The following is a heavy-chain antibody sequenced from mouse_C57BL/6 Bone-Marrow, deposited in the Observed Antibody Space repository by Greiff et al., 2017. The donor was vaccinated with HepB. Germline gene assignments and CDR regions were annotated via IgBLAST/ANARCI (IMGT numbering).Heavy chain of an antibody. CDR1: GYTFTSYW. D-gene: IGHD4-1*01. J-gene: IGHJ2*01. CDR2: IDPSDSYT. V-gene: IGHV1-69*01. CDR3: ARWDEDYFDY. Sequence: QVQLQQPGAELVMPGASVKLSCKASGYTFTSYWMHWVKQRPGQGLEWIGEIDPSDSYTNYNQKFKGKSTLTVDKSSSTAYMQLSSLTSEDSAVYYCARWDEDYFDYWGQGTTLTVSS.